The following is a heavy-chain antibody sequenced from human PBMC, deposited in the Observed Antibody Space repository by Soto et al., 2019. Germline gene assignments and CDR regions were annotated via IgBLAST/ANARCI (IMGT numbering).Heavy chain of an antibody. CDR2: ISVKNGDT. Sequence: QVQLVQSGAEVKKPGASVKVSCKASGYTFFDYGVSWVRQAPGQGLEWMAWISVKNGDTNYAQKFQGRVTMTTDTATNTAHIEVRSLSSDDTAVYYCARGLPDSHYCPYYMDVGGTGTTVTVSS. D-gene: IGHD5-18*01. V-gene: IGHV1-18*01. CDR3: ARGLPDSHYCPYYMDV. J-gene: IGHJ6*03. CDR1: GYTFFDYG.